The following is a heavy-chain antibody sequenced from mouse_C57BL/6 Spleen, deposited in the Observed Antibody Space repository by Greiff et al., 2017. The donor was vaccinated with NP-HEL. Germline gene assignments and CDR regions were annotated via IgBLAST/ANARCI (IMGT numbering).Heavy chain of an antibody. CDR2: IDPSDSYT. Sequence: VQLQQPGAELVMPGASVKLSCKASGYTFTSYWMHWVKQRPGQGLEWIGEIDPSDSYTNYNQKFKGKSTLTVDKSSSTAYMQLSSLTSEDSAVYYCARSSTTVVEDYWGQGTTLTVSS. D-gene: IGHD1-1*01. CDR3: ARSSTTVVEDY. J-gene: IGHJ2*01. CDR1: GYTFTSYW. V-gene: IGHV1-69*01.